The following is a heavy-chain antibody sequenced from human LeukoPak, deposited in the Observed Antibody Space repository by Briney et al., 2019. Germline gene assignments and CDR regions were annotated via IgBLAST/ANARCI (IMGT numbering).Heavy chain of an antibody. CDR2: IKQYGSEK. Sequence: PGGSLRLSCAASGFTFSSYWMSWVRQAPGKGLEWVANIKQYGSEKYYVDSVKGRFTISRNNAKNSLYLQMNSLRAEDTAVYYCAREAYYYGSGSYYGEWFDPWGQGTLVTVSS. CDR1: GFTFSSYW. V-gene: IGHV3-7*01. CDR3: AREAYYYGSGSYYGEWFDP. J-gene: IGHJ5*02. D-gene: IGHD3-10*01.